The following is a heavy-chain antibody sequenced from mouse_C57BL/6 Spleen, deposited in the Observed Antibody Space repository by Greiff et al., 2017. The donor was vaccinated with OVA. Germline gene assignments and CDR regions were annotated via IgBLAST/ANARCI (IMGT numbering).Heavy chain of an antibody. CDR2: ISSGGDYI. Sequence: EVPGVESGEGLVKPGGSLKLSCAASGFTFSSYAMSWVRQTPEKRLEWVAYISSGGDYIYYADTVKGRFTISRDNARNTLYLQMSSLKTEDTAMYYCTSFQLGFDYWGQGTTLTVSS. D-gene: IGHD4-1*02. CDR1: GFTFSSYA. CDR3: TSFQLGFDY. J-gene: IGHJ2*01. V-gene: IGHV5-9-1*02.